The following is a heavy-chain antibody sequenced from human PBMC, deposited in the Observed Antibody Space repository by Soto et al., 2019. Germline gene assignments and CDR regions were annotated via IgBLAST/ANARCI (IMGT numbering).Heavy chain of an antibody. CDR1: GGILSSHA. Sequence: QMQLVQSGAEMKKPGSSVKVSCKASGGILSSHAISWVRQAPGQGLEWMGGIIPMFGKGNYAERFQGRVTITADESTSTVYMELSSLRSEDMAVYYCARGGMGSQGGLDPWGQGTLVTVSS. CDR3: ARGGMGSQGGLDP. CDR2: IIPMFGKG. D-gene: IGHD1-26*01. J-gene: IGHJ5*02. V-gene: IGHV1-69*01.